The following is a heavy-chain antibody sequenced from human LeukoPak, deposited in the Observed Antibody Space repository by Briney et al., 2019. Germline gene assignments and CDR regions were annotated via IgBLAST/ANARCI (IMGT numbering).Heavy chain of an antibody. Sequence: SETLSLTCAVYGGSFSGYYWSWIRQPPGKGLEWIGEINHSGSTNYNPSLKSRVTISVDTSKNQFSLKLSSVTAADTAVYYCAKVAKYYYGSETYFFFEHWGQGILVTVSS. V-gene: IGHV4-34*01. D-gene: IGHD3-10*01. CDR2: INHSGST. CDR3: AKVAKYYYGSETYFFFEH. J-gene: IGHJ4*02. CDR1: GGSFSGYY.